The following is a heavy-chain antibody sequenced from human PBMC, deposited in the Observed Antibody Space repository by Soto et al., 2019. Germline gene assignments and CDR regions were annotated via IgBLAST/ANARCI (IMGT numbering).Heavy chain of an antibody. J-gene: IGHJ6*03. CDR1: GFTFSSYA. CDR2: ISGSGGST. Sequence: GGSLRLSCAASGFTFSSYAMSWVRQAPGKGLEWVSAISGSGGSTYYADSVKGRFTISRDNSKNTLYLQMNSLRAEDTAVYYCAKWALGDYGDYAADYYYYYYYMDVWGKGTTVTVSS. D-gene: IGHD4-17*01. V-gene: IGHV3-23*01. CDR3: AKWALGDYGDYAADYYYYYYYMDV.